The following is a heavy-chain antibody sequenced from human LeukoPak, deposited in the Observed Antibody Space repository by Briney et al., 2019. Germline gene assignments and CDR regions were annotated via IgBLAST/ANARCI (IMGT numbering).Heavy chain of an antibody. CDR1: GYSISSGYY. V-gene: IGHV4-38-2*02. Sequence: SETLSLTCTVSGYSISSGYYWGWIRQPPGKGLEWIGSIYHSGSTYYNPSLKSRVTISVDTSKNQFSLKLSSVTAADTAVYYCARDLGILTGYYYYYMDVWGKGTTVTVSS. J-gene: IGHJ6*03. CDR2: IYHSGST. CDR3: ARDLGILTGYYYYYMDV. D-gene: IGHD3-9*01.